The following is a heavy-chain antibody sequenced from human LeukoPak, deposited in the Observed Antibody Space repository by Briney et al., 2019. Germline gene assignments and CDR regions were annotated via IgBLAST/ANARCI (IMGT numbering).Heavy chain of an antibody. V-gene: IGHV4-34*01. Sequence: SETLSLTCAVYGGSFSGYYWSWIRQPPGKGLEWIGEINHSGSTNYNPSLKSRVTMSVDTSKNQFSLKLTSVTAADTAVYYCARGLGLGTYSFDYWGQGTLVTVSS. CDR1: GGSFSGYY. CDR2: INHSGST. CDR3: ARGLGLGTYSFDY. D-gene: IGHD3-16*01. J-gene: IGHJ4*02.